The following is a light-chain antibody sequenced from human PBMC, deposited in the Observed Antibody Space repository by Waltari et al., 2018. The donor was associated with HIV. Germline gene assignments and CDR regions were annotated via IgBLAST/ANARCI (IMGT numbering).Light chain of an antibody. J-gene: IGKJ2*01. CDR3: QQRSDWLDT. CDR1: QSVSSY. V-gene: IGKV3-11*01. Sequence: EIVLTQSRATLSLSPGERATLSCRASQSVSSYLAWYQQKPGQAPRLLIYDASNRASGIPARFSGSGSGTDFTLTISSLEPEDFAVYYCQQRSDWLDTFGQGTKVEIK. CDR2: DAS.